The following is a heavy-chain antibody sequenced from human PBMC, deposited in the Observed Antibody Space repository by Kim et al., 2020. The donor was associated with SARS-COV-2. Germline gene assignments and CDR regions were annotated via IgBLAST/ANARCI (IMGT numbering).Heavy chain of an antibody. V-gene: IGHV4-38-2*02. D-gene: IGHD3-22*01. CDR1: GYSISSGYY. CDR2: IYHSGST. J-gene: IGHJ4*02. Sequence: SETLSLTCTVSGYSISSGYYWGWIRQPPGKGLEWIGSIYHSGSTYYNPSLKSRVTISVDTSKNQFSLKLSSVTAADTAVYYCARVYYDSSGYYLPDYWGQGTLVTVSS. CDR3: ARVYYDSSGYYLPDY.